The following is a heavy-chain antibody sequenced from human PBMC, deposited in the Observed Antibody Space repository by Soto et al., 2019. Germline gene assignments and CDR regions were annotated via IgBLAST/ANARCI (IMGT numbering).Heavy chain of an antibody. CDR3: ASKDNFSTYYYDSSDTGYGMDV. CDR1: GGTFSIYA. Sequence: SVKVSCKASGGTFSIYAISWVRQAPGQGLEWMGGIIPIFGTANYAQKFQGRVTITADESTSTAYMELSSLRSEDTAVYYCASKDNFSTYYYDSSDTGYGMDVWGQGTTVTVSS. CDR2: IIPIFGTA. J-gene: IGHJ6*02. V-gene: IGHV1-69*13. D-gene: IGHD3-22*01.